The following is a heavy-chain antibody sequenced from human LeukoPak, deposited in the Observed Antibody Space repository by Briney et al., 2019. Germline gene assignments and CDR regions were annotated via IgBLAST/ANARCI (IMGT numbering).Heavy chain of an antibody. CDR2: IIPIFGTA. D-gene: IGHD6-6*01. Sequence: GASVKVSCKASGYTFTSYGISWVRQAPGQGLEWMGGIIPIFGTANYAQKFQGRVTITADESTSTAYMELSSLRSEDTAVYYCARDSDSSSSGTFDYWGQGTLVTVSS. J-gene: IGHJ4*02. CDR1: GYTFTSYG. V-gene: IGHV1-69*13. CDR3: ARDSDSSSSGTFDY.